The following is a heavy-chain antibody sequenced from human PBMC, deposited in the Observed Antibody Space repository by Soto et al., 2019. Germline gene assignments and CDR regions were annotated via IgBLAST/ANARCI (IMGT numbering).Heavy chain of an antibody. Sequence: HPGGSLRLSCAASGFIFSSYWMSWVRQAPGKGLEWVANIKQDGSEKYYVDSVKGRFTISRDNANRELKGALRYFDWLLFVEVGNGNWLDPWGQRTLVTVSS. V-gene: IGHV3-7*01. D-gene: IGHD3-9*01. CDR1: GFIFSSYW. CDR2: IKQDGSEK. CDR3: GNWLDP. J-gene: IGHJ5*01.